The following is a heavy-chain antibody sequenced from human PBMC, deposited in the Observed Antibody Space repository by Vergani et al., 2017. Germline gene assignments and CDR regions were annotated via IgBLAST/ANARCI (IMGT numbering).Heavy chain of an antibody. CDR2: IYYSGST. V-gene: IGHV4-39*07. D-gene: IGHD5-12*01. J-gene: IGHJ3*02. CDR3: ARDGSSGGYGKDAFDI. Sequence: QVQLQESGPGLVKPSETLSLTYTVSNDSVSNTFYYWGWIRQTPGKGLEWIGSIYYSGSTYYNPSLESRVTMSVDTSKNQFSLKLSSVTAADTAVYYCARDGSSGGYGKDAFDIWGQGTMVTVSS. CDR1: NDSVSNTFYY.